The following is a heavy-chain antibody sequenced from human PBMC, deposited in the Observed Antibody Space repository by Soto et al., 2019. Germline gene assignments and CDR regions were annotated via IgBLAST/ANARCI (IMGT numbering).Heavy chain of an antibody. D-gene: IGHD5-12*01. CDR1: GGSISSGDYY. CDR2: IYYSGST. J-gene: IGHJ4*02. V-gene: IGHV4-30-4*01. Sequence: PSETLSLTCTVSGGSISSGDYYWSWIRQPPGKGLEWIGYIYYSGSTYYNPSLKSRVTISVDTSKNQFSLKLSSVTAADTAVYYCAGALALSNLYFDYWGQGTLVTVSS. CDR3: AGALALSNLYFDY.